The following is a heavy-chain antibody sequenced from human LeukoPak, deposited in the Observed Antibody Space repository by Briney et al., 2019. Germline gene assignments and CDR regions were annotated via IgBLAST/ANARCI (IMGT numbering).Heavy chain of an antibody. CDR2: ISYDGSNK. CDR1: GFTFSSYG. J-gene: IGHJ3*02. V-gene: IGHV3-30*18. CDR3: AKGASYYYGSSGYADAFDI. D-gene: IGHD3-22*01. Sequence: GGSLRLSCAASGFTFSSYGMHWVRQAPGKGLEWVAVISYDGSNKYYADSVKGRFTISRDNSKNTLYLQMNSLRAEDTAVYYCAKGASYYYGSSGYADAFDIWGQGTMVTVSS.